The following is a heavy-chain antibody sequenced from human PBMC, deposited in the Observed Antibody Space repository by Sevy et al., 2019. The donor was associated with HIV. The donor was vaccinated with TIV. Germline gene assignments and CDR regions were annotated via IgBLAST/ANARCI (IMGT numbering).Heavy chain of an antibody. D-gene: IGHD4-17*01. CDR1: GYSFTAYW. Sequence: GESLKISCKGSGYSFTAYWIDWVRQVPGKGLEWMGTIYPGDSETRYSPSVQGQVTISADKSLTTAYLQWSSLKASDTAVYYWARPTRLKVGIDFGTLDIWGQGTMVTVSS. J-gene: IGHJ3*02. V-gene: IGHV5-51*01. CDR2: IYPGDSET. CDR3: ARPTRLKVGIDFGTLDI.